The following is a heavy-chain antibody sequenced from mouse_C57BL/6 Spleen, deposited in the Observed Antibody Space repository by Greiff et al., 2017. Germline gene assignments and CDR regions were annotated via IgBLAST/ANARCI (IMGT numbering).Heavy chain of an antibody. D-gene: IGHD3-2*02. Sequence: VQRVEPGAELARPGASVKLSCKASGYTFTSYGISWVKQRTGQGLEWIGEIYPRSGNTYYNEKFKGKATLTADKSSSTAYMELRSLTSEDSAVYFCARGTQATLDYWGQGTTLTVSS. CDR2: IYPRSGNT. J-gene: IGHJ2*01. V-gene: IGHV1-81*01. CDR1: GYTFTSYG. CDR3: ARGTQATLDY.